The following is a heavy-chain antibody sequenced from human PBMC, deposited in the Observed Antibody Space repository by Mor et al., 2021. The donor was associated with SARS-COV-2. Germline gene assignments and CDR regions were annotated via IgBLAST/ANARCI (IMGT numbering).Heavy chain of an antibody. V-gene: IGHV4-31*02. CDR2: IYYSGST. CDR3: ARAGSAFTSGWCIDY. J-gene: IGHJ4*02. D-gene: IGHD6-19*01. Sequence: YIYYSGSTYYNPTLKSRLTISIDTSKNQFSLKLSSVTAADTAVYYCARAGSAFTSGWCIDYWGQGTLVTVSS.